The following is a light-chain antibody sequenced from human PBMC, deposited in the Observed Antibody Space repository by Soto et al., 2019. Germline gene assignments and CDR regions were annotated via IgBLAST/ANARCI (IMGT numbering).Light chain of an antibody. V-gene: IGKV1-5*03. CDR1: QTISSW. Sequence: DIQMTQSPSTLSGSVGDRVTITRRASQTISSWLAWYQQKPGKAPKLLIYKASTLKSGVPSRFSGSGYGTEFTLTISSLQPDDFATYYCQHYNSYSEAFGQGTKVDIK. CDR3: QHYNSYSEA. J-gene: IGKJ1*01. CDR2: KAS.